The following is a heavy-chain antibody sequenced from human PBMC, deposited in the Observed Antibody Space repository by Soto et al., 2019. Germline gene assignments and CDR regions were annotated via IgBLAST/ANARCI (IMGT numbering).Heavy chain of an antibody. CDR3: ARDNLSFDFDS. V-gene: IGHV3-30*03. D-gene: IGHD1-26*01. CDR1: GFNFGFFG. Sequence: QIQLVESGGDVVQPGKSLRLSCAASGFNFGFFGMHWVRQAPGKGLEWVAFISGDGINTQYADSVRGRFTLSRDYSRKTMYLQMDSLIDEDTALYYCARDNLSFDFDSWGLGTLVTVSS. CDR2: ISGDGINT. J-gene: IGHJ4*02.